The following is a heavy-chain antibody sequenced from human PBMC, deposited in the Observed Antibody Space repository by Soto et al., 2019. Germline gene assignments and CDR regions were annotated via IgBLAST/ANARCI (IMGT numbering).Heavy chain of an antibody. Sequence: SETLSLTCTVSGGTISSYYWSWIRQPPGKGLEWIGYIYYSGSTNYNPSLKSRVTISVDTSKNQFSLKLSSVTAADTAVYYCARHGVTMVRGVMSGYMDVWGKGTTVTVSS. V-gene: IGHV4-59*08. CDR3: ARHGVTMVRGVMSGYMDV. CDR2: IYYSGST. D-gene: IGHD3-10*01. CDR1: GGTISSYY. J-gene: IGHJ6*03.